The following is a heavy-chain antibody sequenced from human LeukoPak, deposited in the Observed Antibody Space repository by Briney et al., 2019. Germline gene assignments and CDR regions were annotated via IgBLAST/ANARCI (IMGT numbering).Heavy chain of an antibody. CDR2: MYYSGRT. J-gene: IGHJ4*02. CDR1: GYSISSAYH. D-gene: IGHD5-18*01. Sequence: SETLSLTCSVSGYSISSAYHWGWSRQTPGKGLEWIGYMYYSGRTNYNPSLKSRVTISVDTSENQFSLTLSSVTTADTAVYYCARGQKYRNGYTVTELGSGYFAYWGQGTLVTVSS. CDR3: ARGQKYRNGYTVTELGSGYFAY. V-gene: IGHV4-61*01.